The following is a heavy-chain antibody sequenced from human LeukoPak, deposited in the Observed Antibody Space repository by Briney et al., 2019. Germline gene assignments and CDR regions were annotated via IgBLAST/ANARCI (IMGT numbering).Heavy chain of an antibody. CDR1: GGSISSTTYY. J-gene: IGHJ4*03. D-gene: IGHD3-22*01. V-gene: IGHV4-39*07. CDR3: ARGSRVYDRSGFHTWHDY. CDR2: IYYSGST. Sequence: SSETLSLTCTVSGGSISSTTYYWGWIRRPPGKGLEWIGSIYYSGSTYYNPSLKSRVTVSVDTSKNQFSLEITSVTAADTAVYYCARGSRVYDRSGFHTWHDYWGHGTLVTVSS.